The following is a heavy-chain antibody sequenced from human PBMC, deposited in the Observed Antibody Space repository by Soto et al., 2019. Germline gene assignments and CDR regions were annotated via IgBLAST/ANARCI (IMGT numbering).Heavy chain of an antibody. Sequence: KASETLSLTCTVSGGSISSYYWSWIRQPPGKGLEWIGYIYYSGSTNYNPSLKSRVTISVDTSKNQFSLKLSSVTAADTAVYYCARVPYSSYPYYYYALDVWGQGTTVTVSS. CDR1: GGSISSYY. CDR3: ARVPYSSYPYYYYALDV. J-gene: IGHJ6*02. CDR2: IYYSGST. D-gene: IGHD5-12*01. V-gene: IGHV4-59*12.